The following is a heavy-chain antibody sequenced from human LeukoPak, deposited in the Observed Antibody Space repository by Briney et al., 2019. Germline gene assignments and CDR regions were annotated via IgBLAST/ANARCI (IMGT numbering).Heavy chain of an antibody. CDR2: ISSSGSTI. V-gene: IGHV3-48*04. CDR1: GFAWSRYS. J-gene: IGHJ6*04. D-gene: IGHD3-10*02. CDR3: AELGITMIGGV. Sequence: PGWSLKLSCAASGFAWSRYSLSWIRQDPGKGLEWVSYISSSGSTIYYADSVKGRFTISRDNAKNSLYLQMNSLRAEDTAVYYCAELGITMIGGVWGKGTTVTISS.